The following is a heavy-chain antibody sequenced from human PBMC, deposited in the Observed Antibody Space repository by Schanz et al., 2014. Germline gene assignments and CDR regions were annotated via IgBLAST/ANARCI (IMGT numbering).Heavy chain of an antibody. J-gene: IGHJ3*01. CDR3: ARGREVVAKIFDV. CDR1: GFTFSSYS. V-gene: IGHV3-64*04. D-gene: IGHD3-22*01. Sequence: AQLVESGGGLVQPGGSLRLSCSASGFTFSSYSMYWVRQAPGKGLEYVSVISSNGGSTDFADSVKGRFTISRDNGKNSLYLQMNSLRAEDTGVYYCARGREVVAKIFDVWGQGTMVTVSS. CDR2: ISSNGGST.